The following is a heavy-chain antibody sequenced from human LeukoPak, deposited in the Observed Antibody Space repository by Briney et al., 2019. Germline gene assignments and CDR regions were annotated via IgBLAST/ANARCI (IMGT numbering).Heavy chain of an antibody. D-gene: IGHD4-23*01. J-gene: IGHJ5*02. CDR2: IYYSGST. CDR1: GGSISSSSYY. CDR3: ARTRRAWTTVVTRGSWFDP. Sequence: PSETLSLTCTVSGGSISSSSYYWGWIRQPPGKGLEWIGSIYYSGSTYYNPSLKSRVTISVDTSKNQFSLKLSSVTAADTAVYYCARTRRAWTTVVTRGSWFDPWGQGTLVTVSS. V-gene: IGHV4-39*07.